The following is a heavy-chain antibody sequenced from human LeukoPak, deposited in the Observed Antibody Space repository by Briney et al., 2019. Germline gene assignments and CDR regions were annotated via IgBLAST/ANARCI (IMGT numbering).Heavy chain of an antibody. V-gene: IGHV3-23*01. D-gene: IGHD4/OR15-4a*01. CDR3: AKIGANVGF. J-gene: IGHJ4*02. CDR1: GFTFSSYG. CDR2: INGGGGST. Sequence: GGSLRLSCAASGFTFSSYGMSWVRQAPGKGLDWVSSINGGGGSTYYADSVKGRFTISRDNSKNTLYLQTNSLRAEDTAVYYCAKIGANVGFWGQGTLVTVSS.